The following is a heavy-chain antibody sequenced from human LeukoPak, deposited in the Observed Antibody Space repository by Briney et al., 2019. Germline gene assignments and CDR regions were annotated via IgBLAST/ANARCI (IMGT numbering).Heavy chain of an antibody. CDR1: GGSISSYY. J-gene: IGHJ4*02. V-gene: IGHV4-4*07. CDR2: IYTSGST. CDR3: ARSAYYDILTGYYFFDY. D-gene: IGHD3-9*01. Sequence: SETLSLTCTVSGGSISSYYWSWIRQPAGKGLEWIGRIYTSGSTNYNPSLKSRVTISVDTSKNQFSLKLSSVTAADTAVYYCARSAYYDILTGYYFFDYWGQGTLVTVSS.